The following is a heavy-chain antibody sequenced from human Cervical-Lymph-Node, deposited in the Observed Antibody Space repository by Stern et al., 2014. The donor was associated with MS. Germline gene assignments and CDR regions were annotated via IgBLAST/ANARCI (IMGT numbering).Heavy chain of an antibody. CDR1: GFTFSDNY. V-gene: IGHV3-11*01. CDR2: ISSSGNPI. CDR3: ARDLGLANAFDL. J-gene: IGHJ3*01. Sequence: VQLLESGGGLVKPGGSLRLSCAASGFTFSDNYMSWIRQAPGKGLEWVSYISSSGNPIYYADSVKGRFTISRDNAKNSLYLQMNSLRAEDTAVYYCARDLGLANAFDLWGQGTMVTVSS.